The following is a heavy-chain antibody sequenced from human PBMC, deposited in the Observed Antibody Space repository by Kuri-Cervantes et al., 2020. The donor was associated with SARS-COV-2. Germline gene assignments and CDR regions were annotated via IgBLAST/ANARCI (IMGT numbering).Heavy chain of an antibody. D-gene: IGHD2-21*02. CDR2: IYTSGST. J-gene: IGHJ4*02. CDR3: AREVTD. CDR1: GGSISSGSYY. Sequence: SCTVSGGSISSGSYYWSWIRQPAGKGLEWIGRIYTSGSTNYNPSLESRLNMSVDTSKNQFSLRLNSVTAADTAVYYCAREVTDWGQGTLVTVSS. V-gene: IGHV4-61*02.